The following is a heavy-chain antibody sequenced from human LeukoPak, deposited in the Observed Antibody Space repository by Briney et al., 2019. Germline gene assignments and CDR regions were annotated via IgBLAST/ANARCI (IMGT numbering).Heavy chain of an antibody. CDR2: ISSSGSYI. CDR1: GFTFSSYS. D-gene: IGHD2-2*01. CDR3: AGSCSSTSCYDRFAFDY. J-gene: IGHJ4*02. Sequence: PGGYLRLSCAASGFTFSSYSMTWVRQAPGKGLEWVSSISSSGSYIYYADSVKGRFTISRDNAKNSLYLQMNSLRAEDTAVYYCAGSCSSTSCYDRFAFDYWGQGTLVTVSS. V-gene: IGHV3-21*01.